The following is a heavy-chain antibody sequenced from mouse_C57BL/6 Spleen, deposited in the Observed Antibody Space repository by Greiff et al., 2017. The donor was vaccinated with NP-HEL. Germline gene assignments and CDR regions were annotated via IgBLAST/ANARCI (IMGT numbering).Heavy chain of an antibody. J-gene: IGHJ4*01. CDR1: GYAFTNYL. Sequence: QVQLKQSGAELVRPGTSVKVSCKASGYAFTNYLIEWVKQRPGQGLEWIGVINPGSGGTNYNEKFKGKATLTADKSSSTAYMQLSSLTSEDSAVYFCARKGVYSSDYWGQGTSVTVSS. CDR2: INPGSGGT. CDR3: ARKGVYSSDY. D-gene: IGHD2-1*01. V-gene: IGHV1-54*01.